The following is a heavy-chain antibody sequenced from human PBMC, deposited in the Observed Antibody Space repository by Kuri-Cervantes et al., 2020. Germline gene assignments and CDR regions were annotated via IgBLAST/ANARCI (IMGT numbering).Heavy chain of an antibody. J-gene: IGHJ3*02. CDR1: GFTFSDYY. D-gene: IGHD2-2*01. CDR2: ISSSGSTI. CDR3: ARSLVAPAATVYRGPPWAFDI. Sequence: LSLTCAASGFTFSDYYMSWVRQAPGKGLDWVSYISSSGSTIYYADSVKGRFTISRDNSQNTLYLQMNSLRAQDTGVYYCARSLVAPAATVYRGPPWAFDIWGQGTMVTVSS. V-gene: IGHV3-11*04.